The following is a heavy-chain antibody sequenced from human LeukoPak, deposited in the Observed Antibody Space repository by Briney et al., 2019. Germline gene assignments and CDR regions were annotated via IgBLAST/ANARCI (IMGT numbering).Heavy chain of an antibody. CDR2: IYSTKST. CDR3: ARHLWCGIGSKKEDALDI. J-gene: IGHJ3*02. Sequence: SETLSLTCTVSGASISSDYWSWIRQPPGKGLEWIAYIYSTKSTNYNPSLKSRATISLDTSKNQFSLKLRSVTATDAAVYYCARHLWCGIGSKKEDALDIWGQGTMVTVSS. V-gene: IGHV4-59*08. CDR1: GASISSDY. D-gene: IGHD2-21*01.